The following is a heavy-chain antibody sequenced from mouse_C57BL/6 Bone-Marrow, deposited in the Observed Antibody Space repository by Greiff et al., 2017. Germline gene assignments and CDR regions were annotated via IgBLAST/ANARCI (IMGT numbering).Heavy chain of an antibody. CDR3: AIQEDYRNFYAMDY. Sequence: EVQRVESGGDLVKPGGSLKLSCAASGFTFSSYGMSWVRQTPDKRLEWVATISSGGSYTYYPDSVKGRFTISRDNAKNTLYLQMSSLKSEDTAMYYCAIQEDYRNFYAMDYWGQGTSVTVSS. CDR1: GFTFSSYG. D-gene: IGHD2-1*01. J-gene: IGHJ4*01. V-gene: IGHV5-6*01. CDR2: ISSGGSYT.